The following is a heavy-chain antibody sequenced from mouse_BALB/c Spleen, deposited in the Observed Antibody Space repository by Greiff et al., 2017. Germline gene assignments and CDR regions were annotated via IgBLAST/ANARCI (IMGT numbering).Heavy chain of an antibody. J-gene: IGHJ3*01. V-gene: IGHV5-17*02. CDR3: ARGSTATGGFAY. CDR2: ISSGSSTI. CDR1: GFTFSSFG. Sequence: EVQLVESGGGLVQPGGSRKLSCAASGFTFSSFGMHWVRQAPEKGLEWVAYISSGSSTIYYADTVKGRFTISRDNPKNTLFLQMTSLRSEDTAMYYCARGSTATGGFAYWGQGTLVTVSA. D-gene: IGHD1-2*01.